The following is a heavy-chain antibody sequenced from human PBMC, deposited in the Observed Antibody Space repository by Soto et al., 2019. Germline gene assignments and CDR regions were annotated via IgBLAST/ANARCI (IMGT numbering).Heavy chain of an antibody. D-gene: IGHD3-22*01. CDR2: MNPNSGNT. V-gene: IGHV1-8*01. J-gene: IGHJ6*02. Sequence: QVQLVQSGAEVKKPGASVTVSCTASGYMFTSYDISWVRQATGQGLEWMGWMNPNSGNTGYAQNFQGRVTMTSHTSKGTAYRELSSLRSDDTAVYYCARSPSYDTRGPLYYYYGIDVWGQGTTVTVSS. CDR1: GYMFTSYD. CDR3: ARSPSYDTRGPLYYYYGIDV.